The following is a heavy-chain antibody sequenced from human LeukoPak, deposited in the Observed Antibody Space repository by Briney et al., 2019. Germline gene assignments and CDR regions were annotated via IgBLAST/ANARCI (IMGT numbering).Heavy chain of an antibody. CDR2: INHSGST. CDR3: ARGLGGSYSDY. CDR1: GGSFSGYY. J-gene: IGHJ4*02. D-gene: IGHD1-26*01. V-gene: IGHV4-34*01. Sequence: SETLSLTCAVYGGSFSGYYWSWIRQPPGKGLEWIGEINHSGSTNYIPSLKSRVTISVDTSKNQFSLKLSSVTAADTAVYYCARGLGGSYSDYWGQGTLVTVSS.